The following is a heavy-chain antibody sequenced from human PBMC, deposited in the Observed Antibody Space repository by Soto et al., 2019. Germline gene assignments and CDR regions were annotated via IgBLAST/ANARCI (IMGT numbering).Heavy chain of an antibody. CDR2: IWYDGSNK. J-gene: IGHJ6*02. V-gene: IGHV3-33*01. D-gene: IGHD3-3*01. Sequence: QVQLVESGGGVVQPGRSLRLSCAASGFTFSSYGMHWVRQAPGKGLEWVAVIWYDGSNKYYADSVKGRFTISRDNSKNTLYLQMNSLRAEDTAVYYCAREWGRITIFGVGGNYYYGMDVWGQGTTVTVSS. CDR1: GFTFSSYG. CDR3: AREWGRITIFGVGGNYYYGMDV.